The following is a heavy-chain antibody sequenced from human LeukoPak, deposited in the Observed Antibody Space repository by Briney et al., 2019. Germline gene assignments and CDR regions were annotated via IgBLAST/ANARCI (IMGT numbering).Heavy chain of an antibody. CDR1: GGSISSSSYY. D-gene: IGHD6-13*01. V-gene: IGHV4-39*01. J-gene: IGHJ4*02. Sequence: SETLSLTCTVSGGSISSSSYYWGWIRQPPGKGLEWIGSIYYSGSTYYNPSLKSRVTISVDTSKNQFSLKLSSVTAADTAVYYCAKHPYSSSWYLVGGYFDYWGQGTLVTVSS. CDR3: AKHPYSSSWYLVGGYFDY. CDR2: IYYSGST.